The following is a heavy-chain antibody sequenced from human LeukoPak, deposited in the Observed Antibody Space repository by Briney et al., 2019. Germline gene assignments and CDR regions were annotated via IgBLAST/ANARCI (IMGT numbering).Heavy chain of an antibody. CDR1: GGSISSGDYY. D-gene: IGHD3-3*01. Sequence: PSETLSLTCTVSGGSISSGDYYWSWIRQPPGKGLEWIGYIYYSGSTYYNPSLKSRVTISVDTSKNQFSLKLSSVTAADTAVYYCARALEWLFHFDYWAREPWSPSPQ. CDR3: ARALEWLFHFDY. J-gene: IGHJ4*02. CDR2: IYYSGST. V-gene: IGHV4-30-4*08.